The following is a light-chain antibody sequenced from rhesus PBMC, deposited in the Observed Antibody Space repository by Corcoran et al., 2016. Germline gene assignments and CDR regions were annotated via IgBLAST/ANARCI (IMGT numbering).Light chain of an antibody. CDR2: KVS. V-gene: IGKV2-64*01. CDR3: GHGTHWPPYS. CDR1: QSLVHSDGNTY. Sequence: DVVMTQSPLSLPITPGQPASISCRSSQSLVHSDGNTYLSWYQQKPGQPPRLLIYKVSNRYSGVPDRFSGRGAGTDFTLNINRVEAEDVGVYYCGHGTHWPPYSFGQGTKVEIK. J-gene: IGKJ2*01.